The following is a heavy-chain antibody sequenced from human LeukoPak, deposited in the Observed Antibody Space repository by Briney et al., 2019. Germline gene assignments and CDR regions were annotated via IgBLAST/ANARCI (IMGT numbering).Heavy chain of an antibody. CDR2: INHSGST. J-gene: IGHJ4*02. CDR1: GGSISSGSYY. CDR3: ARGHTRGDY. Sequence: SETLSLTCTVSGGSISSGSYYWGWIRQPPGKGPEWIGSINHSGSTNYNPSLKSRVTISVDTSKNQFSLKLSSVTAADTAVYYCARGHTRGDYWGQGTLVTVSS. V-gene: IGHV4-39*07. D-gene: IGHD3-16*01.